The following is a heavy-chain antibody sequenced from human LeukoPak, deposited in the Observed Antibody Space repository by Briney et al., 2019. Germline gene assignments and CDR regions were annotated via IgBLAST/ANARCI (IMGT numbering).Heavy chain of an antibody. V-gene: IGHV4-31*03. D-gene: IGHD3-22*01. CDR1: GGSISSGGYY. CDR2: IYYSGTT. CDR3: VRNSNDYSYFDY. J-gene: IGHJ4*02. Sequence: SETLSLTCTVSGGSISSGGYYWTWIRQHPGKGLEWIGYIYYSGTTYYNPSLESRVAISVDTSKNQFSLKLSSVTAADTAVYYCVRNSNDYSYFDYWGQGTLVTVSS.